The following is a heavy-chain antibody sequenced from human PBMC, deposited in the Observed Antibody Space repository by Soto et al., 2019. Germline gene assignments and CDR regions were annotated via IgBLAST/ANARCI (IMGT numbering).Heavy chain of an antibody. J-gene: IGHJ4*02. CDR2: INHSGST. CDR1: GGSFSGYY. D-gene: IGHD3-3*01. Sequence: SEPLSLTCAVYGGSFSGYYWSWIRQPPGKGLEWIEEINHSGSTNYNPSLKSRVTISVDTSKNQFSLKLSSVTAADTAVYYCARIQRRYDFWSGYVLDYWGQGTLVTVSS. CDR3: ARIQRRYDFWSGYVLDY. V-gene: IGHV4-34*01.